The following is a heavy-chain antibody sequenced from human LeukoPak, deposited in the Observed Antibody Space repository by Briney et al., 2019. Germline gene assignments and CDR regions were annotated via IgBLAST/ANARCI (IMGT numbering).Heavy chain of an antibody. Sequence: PGGSLRLSCAASGFTLSSYSMNWVRQAPGKGLEWVSYISSSSSTIYYADSVKGRFTISRDNAKNSLYLQMNSLRAEDTAVYYCARLGVWFGELWDFDYWGQGTLVTVSS. CDR3: ARLGVWFGELWDFDY. CDR1: GFTLSSYS. J-gene: IGHJ4*02. V-gene: IGHV3-48*01. D-gene: IGHD3-10*01. CDR2: ISSSSSTI.